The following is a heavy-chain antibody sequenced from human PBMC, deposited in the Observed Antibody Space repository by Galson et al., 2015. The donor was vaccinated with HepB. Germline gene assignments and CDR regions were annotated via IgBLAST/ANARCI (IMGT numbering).Heavy chain of an antibody. CDR2: INPKSGGT. CDR3: ARVSPRLIGDY. J-gene: IGHJ4*02. V-gene: IGHV1-2*02. Sequence: SVKVSCKVSGYTFTGYYLHWVRQAPGQGLEWMGWINPKSGGTNYAQKFQGRVTMTRDTSISTVYMELSRLKSDDSAVYYCARVSPRLIGDYWGRGTLVTVSS. D-gene: IGHD6-25*01. CDR1: GYTFTGYY.